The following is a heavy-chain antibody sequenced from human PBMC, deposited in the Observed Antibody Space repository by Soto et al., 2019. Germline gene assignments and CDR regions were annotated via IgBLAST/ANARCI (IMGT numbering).Heavy chain of an antibody. CDR3: ARDSVVVVAAGDGMDV. Sequence: ESGGGLVQPGGSLRLSCAASGFTFSSYWMSWVRQAPGKGLEWVANIKQDGSEKYYVDSVKGRFTISRDNAKNSLYLQMNSLRAEDTAVYYCARDSVVVVAAGDGMDVWGQGTTVTVSS. V-gene: IGHV3-7*01. CDR1: GFTFSSYW. J-gene: IGHJ6*02. D-gene: IGHD2-15*01. CDR2: IKQDGSEK.